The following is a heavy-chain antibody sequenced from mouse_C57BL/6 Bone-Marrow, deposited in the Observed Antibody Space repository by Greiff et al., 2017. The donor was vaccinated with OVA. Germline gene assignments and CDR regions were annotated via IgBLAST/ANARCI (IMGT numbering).Heavy chain of an antibody. CDR3: ARLYYGSRKYYAMDY. J-gene: IGHJ4*01. CDR2: IHPNSGST. V-gene: IGHV1-64*01. Sequence: QVQLQQPGAELVKPGASVKLSCKASGYTFTSYWMHWVKQRPGQGLEWIGMIHPNSGSTNYNEKFKSKATLTVDKSSSPAYMQLSSLTSEDSAVYYCARLYYGSRKYYAMDYWGQGTSVTVSS. D-gene: IGHD1-1*01. CDR1: GYTFTSYW.